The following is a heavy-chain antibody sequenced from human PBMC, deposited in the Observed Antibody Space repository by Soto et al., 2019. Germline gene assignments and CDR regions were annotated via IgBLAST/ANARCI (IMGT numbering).Heavy chain of an antibody. CDR3: AKIYRSCTYTNCYSRSPPDS. CDR2: VTNTGGIT. Sequence: EVQLLQSGGGLVQPGGSLRLSCVASGFTFTSYAMTWVRQLPGKGLEWVSSVTNTGGITHYANSVNGRFTISRDNSKNTLYLQMNSLRAEDTAMYYCAKIYRSCTYTNCYSRSPPDSWGQGTLVTVSA. V-gene: IGHV3-23*01. J-gene: IGHJ5*01. D-gene: IGHD2-15*01. CDR1: GFTFTSYA.